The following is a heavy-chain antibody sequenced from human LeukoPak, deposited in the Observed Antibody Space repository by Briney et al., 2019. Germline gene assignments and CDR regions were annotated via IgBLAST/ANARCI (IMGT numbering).Heavy chain of an antibody. CDR1: GFTFNNYA. D-gene: IGHD1-1*01. CDR3: ARGGNWNDFDY. Sequence: GGSLRLSCSASGFTFNNYALTWVRQTPGKGLECVSAISGDGVSPYYADSVKGRFTISRDNSKNTLYLQMNSLRAEDTAVYYCARGGNWNDFDYWGQGTLVTVSS. J-gene: IGHJ4*02. CDR2: ISGDGVSP. V-gene: IGHV3-23*01.